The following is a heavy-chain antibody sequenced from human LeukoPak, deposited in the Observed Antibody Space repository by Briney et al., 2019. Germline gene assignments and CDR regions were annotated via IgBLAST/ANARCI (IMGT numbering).Heavy chain of an antibody. Sequence: GGSLRLSCAASGFTFSSYAMSWVRQAPGKGLEWVSAISGSGGSTYYADSVKGRFTISRDNSKNTLYLQMNSLRAEDTAVYYCAKLPRFDSSGYVHYWGQGTLVTVSS. D-gene: IGHD3-22*01. CDR3: AKLPRFDSSGYVHY. V-gene: IGHV3-23*01. J-gene: IGHJ4*02. CDR2: ISGSGGST. CDR1: GFTFSSYA.